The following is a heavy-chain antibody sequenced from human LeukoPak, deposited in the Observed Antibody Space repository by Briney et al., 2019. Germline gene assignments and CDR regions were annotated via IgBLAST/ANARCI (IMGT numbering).Heavy chain of an antibody. Sequence: ASVKVSCKASGGTFSSYAISWVRQAPGQGLEWMGGIIPIFGTANYAQKFQGRVTITTDESTSTAYMELSSLRSEDTAVYYCARVGTSLNYYYYMDVWGKGTTVTVSS. D-gene: IGHD2-2*01. CDR3: ARVGTSLNYYYYMDV. V-gene: IGHV1-69*05. CDR1: GGTFSSYA. J-gene: IGHJ6*03. CDR2: IIPIFGTA.